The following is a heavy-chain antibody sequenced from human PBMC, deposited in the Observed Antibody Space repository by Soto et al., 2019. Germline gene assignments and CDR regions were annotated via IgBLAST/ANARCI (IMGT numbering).Heavy chain of an antibody. CDR3: ARVPDIVAAAGGMDV. V-gene: IGHV1-69*06. Sequence: GASVNVSCKASGGTFSSYSISWVRQAPGQGLEWMGGIIPIFGTANYAQKFQGRVTITADKSTSTAYMELSSLRSEDTAVYYCARVPDIVAAAGGMDVWGQGTTVTVSS. D-gene: IGHD2-15*01. CDR1: GGTFSSYS. CDR2: IIPIFGTA. J-gene: IGHJ6*02.